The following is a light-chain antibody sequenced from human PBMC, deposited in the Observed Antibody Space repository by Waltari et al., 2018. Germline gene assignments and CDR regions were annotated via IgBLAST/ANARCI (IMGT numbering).Light chain of an antibody. CDR1: RSDVGGYKY. J-gene: IGLJ1*01. CDR3: SSYTSSSAYV. V-gene: IGLV2-14*03. Sequence: QSALTQPASVSGSPGQSIPISCTGTRSDVGGYKYVSWSQQHPGKAPILMIYDVGNRPSGVSNRFSGSKSGNTASLTISGLQAEDEADYYCSSYTSSSAYVFGTGTKVTVL. CDR2: DVG.